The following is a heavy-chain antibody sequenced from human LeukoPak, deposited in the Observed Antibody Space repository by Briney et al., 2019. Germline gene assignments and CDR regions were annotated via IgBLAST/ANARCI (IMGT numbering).Heavy chain of an antibody. CDR3: ARDPVYCSGGTCYSVYFDY. Sequence: GGSLRLSCAASGLTFSDYYMSWIRQAPGKGLEWVSYITSSGSTIYYADSVKGRFTISRDNAKNSLYLQMNSLRAEDTAVYYCARDPVYCSGGTCYSVYFDYWGQGTLVTVSS. CDR2: ITSSGSTI. V-gene: IGHV3-11*01. CDR1: GLTFSDYY. D-gene: IGHD2-15*01. J-gene: IGHJ4*02.